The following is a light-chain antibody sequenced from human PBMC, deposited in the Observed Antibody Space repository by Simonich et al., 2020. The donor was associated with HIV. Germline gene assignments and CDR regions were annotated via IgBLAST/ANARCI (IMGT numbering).Light chain of an antibody. J-gene: IGLJ2*01. V-gene: IGLV2-23*03. CDR1: SSDVGNYNL. CDR3: CSYASSTTFHVV. Sequence: QSALTQPASVSGSPGQSITISCTGTSSDVGNYNLVSWSQQHPGKAPKLMIYEGSKRPSGVSKRVSGSKSGNSASLTISGLQAEDEADYYCCSYASSTTFHVVFGGWTQLTVL. CDR2: EGS.